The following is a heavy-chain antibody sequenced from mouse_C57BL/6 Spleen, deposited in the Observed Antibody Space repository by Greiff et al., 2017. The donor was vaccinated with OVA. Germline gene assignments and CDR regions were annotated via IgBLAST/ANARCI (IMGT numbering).Heavy chain of an antibody. Sequence: EVQLQESGGGLVKPGGSLKLSCAASGFTFSDYGMHWVRQAPEKGLEWVAYISSGSSTIYYADTVKGRFTISRDNAKNTLFLQMTSLRSEDTAMYYCARPDSNLAWFACWGQGTLVTVSA. D-gene: IGHD2-5*01. CDR3: ARPDSNLAWFAC. CDR2: ISSGSSTI. CDR1: GFTFSDYG. J-gene: IGHJ3*01. V-gene: IGHV5-17*01.